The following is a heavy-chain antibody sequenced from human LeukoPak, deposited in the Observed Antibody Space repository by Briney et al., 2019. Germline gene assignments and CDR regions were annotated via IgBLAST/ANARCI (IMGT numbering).Heavy chain of an antibody. Sequence: ASVKVSCKVSGYTLTELSMHWVRQPPGKGLEWMGGFDPEDGETIYAQKFQGRVTMTEDTSTDTAYMELSSLRSEDTAVYYCATDITVAGQGAFDIWGQGTTVTVSS. CDR3: ATDITVAGQGAFDI. CDR2: FDPEDGET. D-gene: IGHD6-19*01. CDR1: GYTLTELS. J-gene: IGHJ6*02. V-gene: IGHV1-24*01.